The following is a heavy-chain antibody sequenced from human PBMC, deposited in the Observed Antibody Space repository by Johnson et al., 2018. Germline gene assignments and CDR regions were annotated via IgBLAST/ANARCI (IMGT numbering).Heavy chain of an antibody. V-gene: IGHV3-48*04. Sequence: VRLGQAGGGVVQPGRSLRLSCAASGFTFRSYVMNWVRQAPGKGLEWISYISTTNAIFYADSVKGRLTISRDNAKNSLFLQMNSLRGKETAVYYGVKDQDWAFDIWGQGTMVTVSS. CDR3: VKDQDWAFDI. J-gene: IGHJ3*02. D-gene: IGHD3-9*01. CDR1: GFTFRSYV. CDR2: ISTTNAI.